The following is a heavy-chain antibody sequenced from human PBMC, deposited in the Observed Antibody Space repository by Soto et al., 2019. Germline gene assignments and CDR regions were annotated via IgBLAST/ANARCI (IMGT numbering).Heavy chain of an antibody. D-gene: IGHD3-16*01. CDR1: GYTFTGYS. Sequence: ASVKVTCEASGYTFTGYSLHWVRQAPGQGLEWMGWINPNSGGTNYAQKFQGWVTMTRDTSISTAYMELSRLRSDDTAVYYCARNMGDDAFDIWGQGTMVTVSS. J-gene: IGHJ3*02. CDR2: INPNSGGT. CDR3: ARNMGDDAFDI. V-gene: IGHV1-2*04.